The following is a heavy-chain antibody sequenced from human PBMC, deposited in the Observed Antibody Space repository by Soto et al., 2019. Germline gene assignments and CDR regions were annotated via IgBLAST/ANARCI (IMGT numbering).Heavy chain of an antibody. D-gene: IGHD6-19*01. Sequence: GASVKVSCKASGYTFTGYYMHWVRQAPGQGLEWMRWINPNSGGTNYAQKFQGRVTMTRDTSMSTAYMELRRLRSDDTAVYYCARVEEQWLVRDDAFDIWGQGTMVTVSS. CDR2: INPNSGGT. V-gene: IGHV1-2*02. CDR3: ARVEEQWLVRDDAFDI. CDR1: GYTFTGYY. J-gene: IGHJ3*02.